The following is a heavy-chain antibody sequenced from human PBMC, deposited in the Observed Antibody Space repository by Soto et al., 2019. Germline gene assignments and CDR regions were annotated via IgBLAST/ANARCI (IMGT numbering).Heavy chain of an antibody. CDR1: GYTFTGYY. J-gene: IGHJ4*02. CDR3: ARGAGGYSYDPFDY. V-gene: IGHV1-2*04. CDR2: INPNSGGT. D-gene: IGHD5-18*01. Sequence: QVQLGQSEAEVKKPGASVKVSCKASGYTFTGYYMHWVRQAPGQGLEWMGWINPNSGGTNYAQKFQGWVTMTRDTSISTAYMELSRLRSDDTAVYYCARGAGGYSYDPFDYWGQGTLVTVSS.